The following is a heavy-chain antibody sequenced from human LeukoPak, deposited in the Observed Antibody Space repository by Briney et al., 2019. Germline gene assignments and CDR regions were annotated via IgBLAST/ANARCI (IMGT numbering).Heavy chain of an antibody. V-gene: IGHV3-74*01. D-gene: IGHD6-13*01. J-gene: IGHJ4*02. CDR3: ARRIAAAAAPYYFDY. CDR1: GFTFSSYW. CDR2: INSDGSST. Sequence: GGSLRLSCAASGFTFSSYWMHWVRQAPGKGLLWVSRINSDGSSTSYADSVKGRFTVSRDNAKNTLYLQMNSLRAEDTAVYYCARRIAAAAAPYYFDYWGQGTLVTVSS.